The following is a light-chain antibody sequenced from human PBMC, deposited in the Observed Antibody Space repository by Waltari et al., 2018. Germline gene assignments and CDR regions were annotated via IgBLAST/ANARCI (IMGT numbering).Light chain of an antibody. CDR1: QTVRTTY. CDR3: QQLNSYQWT. CDR2: GAS. J-gene: IGKJ1*01. V-gene: IGKV3-20*01. Sequence: EIVLTQSPGTLSLSPGERATLSCRASQTVRTTYLAWYQQKPGQAPTLLIYGASSRATGIPDRFSGSGSGTDFSLTISSLEPEDFATYYCQQLNSYQWTFGQGTKVEIK.